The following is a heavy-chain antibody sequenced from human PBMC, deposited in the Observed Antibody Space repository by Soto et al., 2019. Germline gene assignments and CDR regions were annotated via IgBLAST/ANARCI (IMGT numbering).Heavy chain of an antibody. CDR2: IKQDGSEK. D-gene: IGHD6-19*01. V-gene: IGHV3-7*01. CDR1: GFTFSSYW. CDR3: ASGSSSGWFDY. Sequence: EVQLVESGGGLVQPGGSLRLSCAASGFTFSSYWMSWVRQAPGKGLEWVANIKQDGSEKDYVDSVKGRFTISRDNAKNSLYLQMNSLSAEDTAVYYCASGSSSGWFDYWGQGTLVTVSS. J-gene: IGHJ4*02.